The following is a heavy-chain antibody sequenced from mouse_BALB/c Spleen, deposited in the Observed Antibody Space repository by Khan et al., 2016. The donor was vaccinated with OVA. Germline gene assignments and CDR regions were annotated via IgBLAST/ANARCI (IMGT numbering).Heavy chain of an antibody. V-gene: IGHV3-2*02. CDR3: AGGHYYEYYFDY. J-gene: IGHJ2*01. D-gene: IGHD1-2*01. Sequence: VQLKESGPGLVKPSQSLSLTCTVTGYSITSGYARNWIRQFPGNKLECMGYIRNSGDTSYNPSLKSRITITRDKSTNPFFLQLNSVTTEDAATYYCAGGHYYEYYFDYWGQGTTLTVSS. CDR1: GYSITSGYA. CDR2: IRNSGDT.